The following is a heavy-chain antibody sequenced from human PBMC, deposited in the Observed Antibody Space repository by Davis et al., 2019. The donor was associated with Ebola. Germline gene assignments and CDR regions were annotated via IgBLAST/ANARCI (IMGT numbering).Heavy chain of an antibody. CDR1: GGSISSSSYY. D-gene: IGHD3-22*01. CDR2: IYYSGST. V-gene: IGHV4-39*01. CDR3: ARQERYYYDSSGYYSWFDP. Sequence: PGGSLRLSCTVSGGSISSSSYYWGWIRQPPGKGLEWIGSIYYSGSTYYNPSLKSRVTISVDTSKNQFSLKLSSVTAADTAVYYCARQERYYYDSSGYYSWFDPWGQGTLVTVSS. J-gene: IGHJ5*02.